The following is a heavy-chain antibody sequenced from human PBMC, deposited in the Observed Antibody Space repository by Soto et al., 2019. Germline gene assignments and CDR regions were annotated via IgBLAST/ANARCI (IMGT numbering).Heavy chain of an antibody. CDR1: GYTFTGYY. V-gene: IGHV1-2*04. D-gene: IGHD1-7*01. J-gene: IGHJ3*02. CDR3: ARPMGITGTTRTAFDI. CDR2: INPNSGGT. Sequence: ASVKVSCKASGYTFTGYYMHWVRQAPGQGLEWMGWINPNSGGTNYAQKFQGWVTMTRDTSISTAYMELSRLRSDDTAVYYCARPMGITGTTRTAFDIWGQGTMVTVSS.